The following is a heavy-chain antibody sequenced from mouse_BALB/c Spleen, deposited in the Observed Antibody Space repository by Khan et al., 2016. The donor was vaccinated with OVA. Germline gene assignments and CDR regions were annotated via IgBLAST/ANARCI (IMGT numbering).Heavy chain of an antibody. CDR1: GYTFTSYT. D-gene: IGHD2-14*01. J-gene: IGHJ3*01. V-gene: IGHV1-4*01. CDR3: VRDGAYHRNDGWFAY. CDR2: INPSNGYT. Sequence: QVQLKESGAELARPGASVKMSCKASGYTFTSYTIHWIKKRPGQGLEWIGYINPSNGYTNYNQKFKDKATLTTDKSSTTAYPQLSSLTSDDSAVYNCVRDGAYHRNDGWFAYWGQGTLVTVSA.